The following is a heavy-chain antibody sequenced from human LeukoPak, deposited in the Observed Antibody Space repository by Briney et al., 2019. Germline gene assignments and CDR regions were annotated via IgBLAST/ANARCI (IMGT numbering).Heavy chain of an antibody. CDR1: GGSISSYY. J-gene: IGHJ5*02. D-gene: IGHD3-22*01. CDR3: ARRDGYYYGNWFDP. CDR2: IYYSGST. V-gene: IGHV4-59*01. Sequence: SETLSLTCTVSGGSISSYYWSWIWQPPGKGLEWIGYIYYSGSTNYNPSLKSRVTISVDTSKNQFSLKLSSVTAADTAVYYCARRDGYYYGNWFDPWGQGTLVTVSS.